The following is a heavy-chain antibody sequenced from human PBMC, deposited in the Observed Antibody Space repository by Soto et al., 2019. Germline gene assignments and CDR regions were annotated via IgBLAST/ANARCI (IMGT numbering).Heavy chain of an antibody. D-gene: IGHD3-22*01. CDR2: IYYSGRT. CDR1: GGSISSSSYY. CDR3: ARLDYYDSSGIPNGFDP. J-gene: IGHJ5*02. Sequence: QLQLQESGPGLVKPSETLSLTCTVSGGSISSSSYYWGWIRQPPGKGLEWIGSIYYSGRTYYNPSLKSRVTISVDTSKNQFSLKLSSVTAADTAVYYCARLDYYDSSGIPNGFDPWGQGTLVTVSS. V-gene: IGHV4-39*01.